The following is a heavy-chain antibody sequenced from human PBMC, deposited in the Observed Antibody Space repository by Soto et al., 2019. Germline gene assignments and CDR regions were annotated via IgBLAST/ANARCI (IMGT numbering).Heavy chain of an antibody. Sequence: EVQLVESGGGLVRPGGSLRLSCAASGFTFSYYWMHWVRQAPGKGLVWVSRIHSDGSSTTYADFVKGRFIISRDNARXXXXXXXXXXXXXXXAXXXXXXXXRGAFDLWGQGTVVTVSS. CDR1: GFTFSYYW. V-gene: IGHV3-74*01. CDR2: IHSDGSST. D-gene: IGHD1-26*01. J-gene: IGHJ3*01. CDR3: XXXXRGAFDL.